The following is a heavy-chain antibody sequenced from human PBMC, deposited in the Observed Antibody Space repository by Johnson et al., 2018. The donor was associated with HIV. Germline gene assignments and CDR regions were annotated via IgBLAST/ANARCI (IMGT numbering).Heavy chain of an antibody. Sequence: QEQLVESGGGVVQPGRSLRLSCAASGFTFSSYGMHWVRQAPGKGLEWVAVIWYDGSNKYYADSVKGRFTISRENSKTTLYLHMISLRVEDTAVYYCAKASLRGYSYVSYAFDIWGQGTMVTVSS. D-gene: IGHD5-18*01. CDR3: AKASLRGYSYVSYAFDI. CDR1: GFTFSSYG. CDR2: IWYDGSNK. J-gene: IGHJ3*02. V-gene: IGHV3-33*06.